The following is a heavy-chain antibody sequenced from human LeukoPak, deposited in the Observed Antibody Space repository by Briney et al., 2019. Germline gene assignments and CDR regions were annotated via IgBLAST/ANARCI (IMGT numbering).Heavy chain of an antibody. CDR2: IYSGGST. CDR1: GFTFSSYA. CDR3: ARVREHPVVEYYFDY. Sequence: GGSLRLSCAASGFTFSSYAMSWVRQAPGKGLEWVSVIYSGGSTYYADSVKGRFTISRDNSKNTLYLQMNSLRAEDTAVYYCARVREHPVVEYYFDYWGQGTLVTVSS. D-gene: IGHD1/OR15-1a*01. V-gene: IGHV3-66*01. J-gene: IGHJ4*02.